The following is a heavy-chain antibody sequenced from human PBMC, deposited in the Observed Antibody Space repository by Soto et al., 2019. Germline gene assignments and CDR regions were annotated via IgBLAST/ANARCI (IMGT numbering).Heavy chain of an antibody. CDR3: ARDRRSYVGTRGGFDY. CDR2: IYYSGST. Sequence: QVQLQESGPGLVKPSQTLSLTCTVSGGSISSGGYYWSWIRQHPGKGLEWIGYIYYSGSTYYNPSLKSRVTISVDTSKNQFSLKPSSVTAADTAVYYCARDRRSYVGTRGGFDYWGQGTLVTVSS. D-gene: IGHD3-10*01. V-gene: IGHV4-31*03. J-gene: IGHJ4*02. CDR1: GGSISSGGYY.